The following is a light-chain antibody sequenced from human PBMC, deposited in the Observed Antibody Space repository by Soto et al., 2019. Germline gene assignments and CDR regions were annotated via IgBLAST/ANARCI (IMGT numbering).Light chain of an antibody. CDR2: GNN. V-gene: IGLV1-40*01. CDR3: SSYTSSGTL. J-gene: IGLJ1*01. Sequence: QSVLTQPPSVSGAPGQRLTISCTGSTSNIGAGYDVHWYQQFPGTAPKLLIYGNNNRPSGVSSRFSGSKSGNTASLTISGLQAEDEADYYCSSYTSSGTLFGTGTKVTVL. CDR1: TSNIGAGYD.